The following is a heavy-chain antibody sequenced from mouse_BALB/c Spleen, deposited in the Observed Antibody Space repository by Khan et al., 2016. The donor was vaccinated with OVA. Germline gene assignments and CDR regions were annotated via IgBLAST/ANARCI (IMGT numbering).Heavy chain of an antibody. Sequence: EVQLQESGPGLVKPSQSLSLTCTVTGYSITSDYAWNWIRQFPGNKLEWMGYISYSGSTSYNPSLKSRISSTRDTSKNQFFLQLNSVTTEDTATYYGARRAYGNDYAMDYWGQGTSVTVSS. CDR3: ARRAYGNDYAMDY. CDR1: GYSITSDYA. CDR2: ISYSGST. J-gene: IGHJ4*01. V-gene: IGHV3-2*02. D-gene: IGHD2-1*01.